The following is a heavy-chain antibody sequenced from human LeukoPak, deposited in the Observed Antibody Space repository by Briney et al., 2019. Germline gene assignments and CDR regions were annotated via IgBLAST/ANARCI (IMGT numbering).Heavy chain of an antibody. D-gene: IGHD1-26*01. V-gene: IGHV4-31*03. CDR1: GRSMSSGGYY. CDR3: ARRFVGSCYYMDV. CDR2: IYYSGST. J-gene: IGHJ6*03. Sequence: SQTLSLTCTVSGRSMSSGGYYWSWIRQHPGKGLEWIGYIYYSGSTYYNPALKSRVTISVDTSKNQFSLKLSSVTAADTAVDYCARRFVGSCYYMDVWGKGTTVTVTS.